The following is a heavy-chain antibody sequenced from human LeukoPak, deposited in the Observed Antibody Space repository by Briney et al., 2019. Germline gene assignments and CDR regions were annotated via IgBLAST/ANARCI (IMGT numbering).Heavy chain of an antibody. CDR3: ARDDYGDYDPDYFDY. J-gene: IGHJ4*02. CDR1: GFTFSSYA. Sequence: GGSLRLSCAASGFTFSSYAMHWVRQAPGKGLEWVAVISYDGSNKYYADSVKGRFTISRDNAKNSLYLQMNSLRAEDTAVYYCARDDYGDYDPDYFDYWGQGTLVTVSS. D-gene: IGHD4-17*01. CDR2: ISYDGSNK. V-gene: IGHV3-30-3*01.